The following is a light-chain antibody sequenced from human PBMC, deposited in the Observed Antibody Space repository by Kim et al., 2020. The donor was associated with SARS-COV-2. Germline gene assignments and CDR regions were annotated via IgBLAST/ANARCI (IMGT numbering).Light chain of an antibody. V-gene: IGLV3-21*04. CDR3: QVWDINSDHARGV. CDR2: YDS. CDR1: NIGSKS. Sequence: SYELTQPPSVSVAPGKTARITCGGNNIGSKSVHWYQQKPGQAPVLVIYYDSDRPSGIPERFSGSNSGNTATLTISRVEAGDEADYYCQVWDINSDHARGVFGGGTQLTVL. J-gene: IGLJ2*01.